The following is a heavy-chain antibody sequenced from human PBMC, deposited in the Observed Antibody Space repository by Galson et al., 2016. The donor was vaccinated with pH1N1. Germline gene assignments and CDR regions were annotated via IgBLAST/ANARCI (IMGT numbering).Heavy chain of an antibody. CDR3: ARDPVDYPSYYYFYGLDV. CDR1: GFTFRSYA. Sequence: SLRLSCAASGFTFRSYAMHWVRQAPGKGLEWVAVISYDGSNKYYAESVKGRFTIARDNSKNMLYVQMNSLRVEDTAVYYCARDPVDYPSYYYFYGLDVWGQGTTVAVSS. CDR2: ISYDGSNK. D-gene: IGHD4-11*01. V-gene: IGHV3-30-3*01. J-gene: IGHJ6*02.